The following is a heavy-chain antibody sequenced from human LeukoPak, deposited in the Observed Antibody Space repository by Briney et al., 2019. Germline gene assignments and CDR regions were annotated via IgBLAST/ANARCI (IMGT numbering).Heavy chain of an antibody. V-gene: IGHV1-18*01. CDR1: GYTFTSYN. CDR3: ARQLVPYYFDY. Sequence: ASVKVSCKASGYTFTSYNINWVRQAPGQGLEWMGRISSYNGKTNYAQKLQGRVTMTTDTSTSTAYMELRSLRSDDTAVYYCARQLVPYYFDYWGQGTLVTVSS. CDR2: ISSYNGKT. J-gene: IGHJ4*02. D-gene: IGHD6-13*01.